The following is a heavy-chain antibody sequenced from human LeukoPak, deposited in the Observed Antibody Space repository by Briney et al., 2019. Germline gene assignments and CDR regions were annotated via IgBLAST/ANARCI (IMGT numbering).Heavy chain of an antibody. CDR1: GFTFSSYS. CDR2: ISSSSSTI. Sequence: GGSLRLSCAASGFTFSSYSIDWVRQAPGKGLEWLSYISSSSSTIYYADSVKGRFTISRDNAKNSLYLQMNSLRAEDTAVYYCVRDLRIPVAAWGQGTLVTVSS. V-gene: IGHV3-48*04. J-gene: IGHJ5*02. CDR3: VRDLRIPVAA. D-gene: IGHD6-19*01.